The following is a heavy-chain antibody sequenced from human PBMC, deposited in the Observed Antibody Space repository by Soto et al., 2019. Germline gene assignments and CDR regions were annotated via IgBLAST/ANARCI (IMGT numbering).Heavy chain of an antibody. Sequence: QVQLVESGGGVVQPGRSLRLSCAASGFSFSSFGMHWVRQAPGKGLEWVAFNSYDGSNKYYADSVKGRFTISRDSSEKTLYLQMNSLRPEDPALYYCAKALGELSPESYDYWGQGTLVTVSS. D-gene: IGHD3-16*02. J-gene: IGHJ4*02. CDR3: AKALGELSPESYDY. V-gene: IGHV3-30*18. CDR1: GFSFSSFG. CDR2: NSYDGSNK.